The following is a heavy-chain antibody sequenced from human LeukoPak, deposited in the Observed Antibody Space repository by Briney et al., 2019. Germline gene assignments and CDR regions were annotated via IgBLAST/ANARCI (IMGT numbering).Heavy chain of an antibody. CDR3: ARDQQPDAFDI. CDR2: IYYSGST. Sequence: SETLSLTCTVSGGSISSYYWSWIRQPPGKGLEWIGYIYYSGSTNYNPSLKSRVTISVDTSKNQFSLKLSSVTAAGTAVYYCARDQQPDAFDIWGQGTMVTVSS. V-gene: IGHV4-59*01. D-gene: IGHD6-13*01. J-gene: IGHJ3*02. CDR1: GGSISSYY.